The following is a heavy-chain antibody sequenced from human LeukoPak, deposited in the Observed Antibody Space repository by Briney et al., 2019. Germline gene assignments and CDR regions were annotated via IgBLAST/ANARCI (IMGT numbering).Heavy chain of an antibody. V-gene: IGHV1-18*01. Sequence: ASVKVSCKASGYTFTNYGISWVRQAPGQGLEWMGWISAYNGNTNYALKLQGRLPMTTDTSTTTAYMELRSLRSDDTAVYYCARGGVDCSGGSFPALNWSDPWGQGTLVTVSS. J-gene: IGHJ5*02. D-gene: IGHD2-15*01. CDR2: ISAYNGNT. CDR1: GYTFTNYG. CDR3: ARGGVDCSGGSFPALNWSDP.